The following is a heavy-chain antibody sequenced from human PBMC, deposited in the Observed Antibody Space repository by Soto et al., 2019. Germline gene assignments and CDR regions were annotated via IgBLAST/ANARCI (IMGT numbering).Heavy chain of an antibody. J-gene: IGHJ5*02. V-gene: IGHV4-61*01. D-gene: IGHD1-26*01. CDR2: IYYSGST. Sequence: QVQLQESGPGLVKPSETLSLTCTVSGGSVISGSYYWSWIRQPPGKGLEWIGYIYYSGSTNYNPSLKSRVTISVDTSKNQFSLKLSSVTAADTAVYYCASAYYLNWFDPWGHGTLVTVSS. CDR3: ASAYYLNWFDP. CDR1: GGSVISGSYY.